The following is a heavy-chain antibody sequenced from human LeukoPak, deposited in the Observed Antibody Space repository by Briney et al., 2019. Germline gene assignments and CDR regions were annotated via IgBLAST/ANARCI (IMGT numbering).Heavy chain of an antibody. D-gene: IGHD3-22*01. CDR1: GFTVSSTY. Sequence: GGSLRLSCVASGFTVSSTYMSWVRQAPGKGLEWVSVIYYYGSTYYADSVKGRFTISRHSSKNTLYLQMNSLRAEDTAVYYCARLSSSSYSSYFEYWGQGTLVTVSS. J-gene: IGHJ4*02. V-gene: IGHV3-53*04. CDR3: ARLSSSSYSSYFEY. CDR2: IYYYGST.